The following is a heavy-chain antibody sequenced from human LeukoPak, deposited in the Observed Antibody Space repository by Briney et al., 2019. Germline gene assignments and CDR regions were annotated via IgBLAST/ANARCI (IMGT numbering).Heavy chain of an antibody. V-gene: IGHV3-11*01. J-gene: IGHJ5*02. CDR2: ISSSGSTV. Sequence: GGSLRLSCAASGFTFSDYYMSWIRQAPGKGLEWVSYISSSGSTVYYADSVKGRFTISRDNAKNSLYLQMNSLRAEDTAVYYCAREGDSSWYSSGFDPWGQGTLVTVSS. D-gene: IGHD6-13*01. CDR3: AREGDSSWYSSGFDP. CDR1: GFTFSDYY.